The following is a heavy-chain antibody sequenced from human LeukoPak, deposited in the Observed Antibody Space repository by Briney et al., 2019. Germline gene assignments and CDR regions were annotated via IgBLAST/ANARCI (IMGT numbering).Heavy chain of an antibody. D-gene: IGHD3-10*01. V-gene: IGHV3-21*01. CDR1: GFTFSSYS. CDR2: ISSSSSYI. J-gene: IGHJ3*02. CDR3: ARAIARGAHDAFDI. Sequence: GGSLRLSCAASGFTFSSYSMNWVRQAPGKGLEWVSSISSSSSYIYYADSVKGRFTISRDNAKNSLYLQMNSLRAEDTAVYYCARAIARGAHDAFDIWGQGTMVTVSS.